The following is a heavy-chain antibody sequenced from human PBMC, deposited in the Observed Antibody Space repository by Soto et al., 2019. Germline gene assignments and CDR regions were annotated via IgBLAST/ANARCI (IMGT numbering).Heavy chain of an antibody. CDR2: INPSGGIT. CDR1: GYTFTSYY. Sequence: ASVTDSFTAAGYTFTSYYMHWVRQAPGQGLEWKGIINPSGGITNYAQKFQGRVTMTRDTSTSTVNMELSSLRPEDTAVYYCAGRGNSSYIGMDAWGKGTTVTVSS. CDR3: AGRGNSSYIGMDA. V-gene: IGHV1-46*01. J-gene: IGHJ6*04. D-gene: IGHD2-21*01.